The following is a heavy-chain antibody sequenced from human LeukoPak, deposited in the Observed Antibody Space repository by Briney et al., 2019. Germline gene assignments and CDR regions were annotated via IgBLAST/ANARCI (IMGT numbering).Heavy chain of an antibody. J-gene: IGHJ4*02. CDR1: GFTFSSYS. V-gene: IGHV3-23*01. Sequence: QPGGSLRLSCTASGFTFSSYSMSWVRQGPGTGLEWVSAISGSGDTTSYADSVKGRFTISRDNSKKTLYLQVNSLRAEDTAVYFCAKELTTERTPGVDSWGQGTLVTVSS. CDR2: ISGSGDTT. CDR3: AKELTTERTPGVDS. D-gene: IGHD4-17*01.